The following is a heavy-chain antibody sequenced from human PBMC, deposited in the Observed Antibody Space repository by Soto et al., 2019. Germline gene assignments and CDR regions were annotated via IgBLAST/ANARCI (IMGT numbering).Heavy chain of an antibody. J-gene: IGHJ5*02. Sequence: SETLSLTCVVYGGSFSGYYWSWIRQSPGKGLEWIGGINHRGSTNYNPSLESRVTISVDTSKNQFSLKLPSVTAADTAMYYCARDGFCTSTTCRVGNWFDPWGQGTLVTVSS. CDR2: INHRGST. CDR3: ARDGFCTSTTCRVGNWFDP. CDR1: GGSFSGYY. V-gene: IGHV4-34*01. D-gene: IGHD2-2*01.